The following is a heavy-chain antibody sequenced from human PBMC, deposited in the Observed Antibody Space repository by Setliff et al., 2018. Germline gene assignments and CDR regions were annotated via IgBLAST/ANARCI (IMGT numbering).Heavy chain of an antibody. J-gene: IGHJ4*02. CDR1: GFRFSDYG. CDR3: AKPPNPGVVAVGMDY. Sequence: AGGSLRLSCAGSGFRFSDYGMHWVRQTPGKGLEWVEFIRYDGSDKDYVDSVKGRFTISRDNSHNTMYLQMNQLRPEDTAVDYCAKPPNPGVVAVGMDYWGQGTLVTGSS. D-gene: IGHD1-1*01. V-gene: IGHV3-30*02. CDR2: IRYDGSDK.